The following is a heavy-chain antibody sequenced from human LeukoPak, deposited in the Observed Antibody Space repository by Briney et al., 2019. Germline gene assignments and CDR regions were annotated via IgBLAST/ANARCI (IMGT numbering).Heavy chain of an antibody. CDR1: GGSFSGYY. CDR3: ARLMATLWDY. Sequence: SETLSLTCAVYGGSFSGYYWSWIRQPPGKGLEWIGEINHSGSTNYNPSLKSRVTISVDTSKNQFSLKLSSVTAADTAVYYCARLMATLWDYWGQGTLVTVSS. J-gene: IGHJ4*02. D-gene: IGHD5-24*01. CDR2: INHSGST. V-gene: IGHV4-34*01.